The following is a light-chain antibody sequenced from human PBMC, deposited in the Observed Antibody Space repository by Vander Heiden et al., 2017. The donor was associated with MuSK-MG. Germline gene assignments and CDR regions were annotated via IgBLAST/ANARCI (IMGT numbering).Light chain of an antibody. J-gene: IGKJ4*01. Sequence: EIVLTQSPATLSLSPGERATLSCRASQSVNTYLAWYQQKPGQAPSLLIYDAYNRATGIPTRFSGSGSGTDFTLTISSLGPEDFAVYYCQQRSEWRLTFGGGTKVEIK. V-gene: IGKV3-11*01. CDR2: DAY. CDR1: QSVNTY. CDR3: QQRSEWRLT.